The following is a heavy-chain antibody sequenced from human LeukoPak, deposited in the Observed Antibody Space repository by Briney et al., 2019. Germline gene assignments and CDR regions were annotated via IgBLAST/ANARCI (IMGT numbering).Heavy chain of an antibody. CDR3: AGRRGKLWCSY. CDR2: IYYSGST. J-gene: IGHJ4*02. Sequence: PSETLSLTCTVSGGSISSYYWSWIRQPPGKGLEWIGYIYYSGSTNYNPSLKSRVTISVDTSKNQFSLKLSSVTAADTAVYYCAGRRGKLWCSYWGQGTLVTASS. CDR1: GGSISSYY. D-gene: IGHD4/OR15-4a*01. V-gene: IGHV4-59*01.